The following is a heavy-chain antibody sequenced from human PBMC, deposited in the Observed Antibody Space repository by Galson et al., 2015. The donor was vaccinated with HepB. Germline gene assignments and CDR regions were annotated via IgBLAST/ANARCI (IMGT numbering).Heavy chain of an antibody. Sequence: PALVKPTQTLTLTCTFSGFSLSTSGVGVGWIRQPPGKALEWLALIYWDDDKRYSPSLKSRLTITKDTSKNQVVLAMTNMDPVDTATYYCAHTRYCSSTSCYNDAFDIWGQGTMVTVSS. CDR3: AHTRYCSSTSCYNDAFDI. CDR2: IYWDDDK. V-gene: IGHV2-5*02. D-gene: IGHD2-2*02. CDR1: GFSLSTSGVG. J-gene: IGHJ3*02.